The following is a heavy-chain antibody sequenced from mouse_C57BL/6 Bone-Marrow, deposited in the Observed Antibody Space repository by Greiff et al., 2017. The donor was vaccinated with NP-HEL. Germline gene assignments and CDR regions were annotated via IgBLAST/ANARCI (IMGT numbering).Heavy chain of an antibody. CDR1: GYTFTSYW. V-gene: IGHV1-64*01. Sequence: QVQLQQPGAELVKPGASVKLSCKASGYTFTSYWMHWVKQRPGQGLEWIGMIHPNSGSTNYNEKFKSKATLTVDTSSSTAYMQLSSLTSEDSAVYYCARLGEADYFDYWGQGTTLTVSS. CDR3: ARLGEADYFDY. CDR2: IHPNSGST. J-gene: IGHJ2*01.